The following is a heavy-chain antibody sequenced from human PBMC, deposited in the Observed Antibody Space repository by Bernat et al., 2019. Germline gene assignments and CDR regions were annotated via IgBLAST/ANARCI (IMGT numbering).Heavy chain of an antibody. J-gene: IGHJ4*02. D-gene: IGHD3-10*01. CDR3: ARHGWTWFEEYSDY. Sequence: QLQLQESGPGLVKPSETLSLTCTVSGGSISSSSYYWGWIRQPPGKGLEWIGSIYYSGSTYYNPSLKSRVTISVDTSKNQFSLKLSSVTAADTAVYYCARHGWTWFEEYSDYWGQGTLVTVSS. V-gene: IGHV4-39*01. CDR1: GGSISSSSYY. CDR2: IYYSGST.